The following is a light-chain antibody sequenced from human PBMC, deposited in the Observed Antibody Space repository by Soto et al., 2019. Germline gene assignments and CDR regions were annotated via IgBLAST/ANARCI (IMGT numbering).Light chain of an antibody. Sequence: DIQMTQSPPTLSAYVGDRVTIPCRASQTISTWLAWYQQKPGKAPKLLIYKASKLENGVPSRFSGSGSGTEFTLTISSLQPDDFATYYCQQYNSYSTFGQGTKVDI. CDR2: KAS. J-gene: IGKJ1*01. V-gene: IGKV1-5*03. CDR3: QQYNSYST. CDR1: QTISTW.